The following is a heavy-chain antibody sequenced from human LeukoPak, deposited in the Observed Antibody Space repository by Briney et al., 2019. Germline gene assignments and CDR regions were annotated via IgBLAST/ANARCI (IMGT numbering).Heavy chain of an antibody. V-gene: IGHV3-23*01. J-gene: IGHJ4*02. Sequence: GGSLRLSCAASGFTFRNYWMNWVRQAPGKGLEWVSAISSSGGNTYYADSVKGRFTISRDNSKNTLYLQMNSLRAEDTAVYYCAKGGSDYDDHGYSFDYWGQGALVTVSS. CDR3: AKGGSDYDDHGYSFDY. D-gene: IGHD1-26*01. CDR2: ISSSGGNT. CDR1: GFTFRNYW.